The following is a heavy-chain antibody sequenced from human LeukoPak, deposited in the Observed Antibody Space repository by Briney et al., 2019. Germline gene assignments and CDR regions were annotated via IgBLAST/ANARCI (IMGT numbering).Heavy chain of an antibody. CDR3: AKFTTGTTWRSHSYYYGMDV. V-gene: IGHV3-30*18. J-gene: IGHJ6*02. Sequence: PGGSLRLSCAASGFTFSSYGTHWVRQAPGKGLEWVAVISYDGSNKYYADSVKGRFTISRDNSKNTLYLQMNSLRAEDTAVYYCAKFTTGTTWRSHSYYYGMDVWGQGATVTVSS. CDR2: ISYDGSNK. CDR1: GFTFSSYG. D-gene: IGHD1-1*01.